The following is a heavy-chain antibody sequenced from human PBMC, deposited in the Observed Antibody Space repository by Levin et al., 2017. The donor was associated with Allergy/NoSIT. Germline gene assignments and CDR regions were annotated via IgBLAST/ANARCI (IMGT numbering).Heavy chain of an antibody. D-gene: IGHD6-19*01. CDR3: ARSGRLAVAGNYFDY. CDR2: IYYSGST. Sequence: PSETLSLTCTVSGGSISSSSYYWGWIRQPPGKGLEWIGSIYYSGSTYYNPSLKSRVTISVDTSKNQFSLKLSSVTAADTAVYYCARSGRLAVAGNYFDYWGQGTLVTVSS. V-gene: IGHV4-39*01. CDR1: GGSISSSSYY. J-gene: IGHJ4*02.